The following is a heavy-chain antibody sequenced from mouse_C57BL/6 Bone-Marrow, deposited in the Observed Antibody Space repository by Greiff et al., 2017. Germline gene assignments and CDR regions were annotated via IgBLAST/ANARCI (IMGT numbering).Heavy chain of an antibody. CDR1: GYAFSSYW. CDR3: ARWLLLYWYFDV. V-gene: IGHV1-80*01. Sequence: QVQLKQSGAELVKPGASVKISCKASGYAFSSYWMNWVKQRPGKGLEWIGQIYPGDGDTNYNGKFQGKATLTADKSSSTAYMQLSSLTSVGSAVYFCARWLLLYWYFDVWGTGTTVTVSS. D-gene: IGHD2-3*01. CDR2: IYPGDGDT. J-gene: IGHJ1*03.